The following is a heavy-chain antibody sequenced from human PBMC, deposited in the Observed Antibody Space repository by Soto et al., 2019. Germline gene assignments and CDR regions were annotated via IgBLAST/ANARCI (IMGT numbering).Heavy chain of an antibody. Sequence: QVQLVESGGGVVQPGRSLRLSCAASGFTFSSYAMHWVRQAPGKGLEWVAVISYDGSNKYYADSVKGRFTISRDNSKNTLHLQMNSLRAEDTAVYYCARDPLDTAMVPYYFDYWGQGTLVTVSS. CDR3: ARDPLDTAMVPYYFDY. CDR2: ISYDGSNK. CDR1: GFTFSSYA. D-gene: IGHD5-18*01. J-gene: IGHJ4*02. V-gene: IGHV3-30-3*01.